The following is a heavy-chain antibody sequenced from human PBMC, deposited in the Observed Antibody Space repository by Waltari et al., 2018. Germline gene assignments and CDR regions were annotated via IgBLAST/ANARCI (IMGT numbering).Heavy chain of an antibody. Sequence: QVQLQQWCAGLLKPSETLSLTCAVYGGSFSGYYWSWIRQPPGKGLEWIGEINHSGSTNYNPSLKSRVTISVDTSKNQLSLKLSSVTAADTAVYYCARGSKTVVDYWGQGTLVTVSS. CDR3: ARGSKTVVDY. J-gene: IGHJ4*02. D-gene: IGHD4-17*01. CDR1: GGSFSGYY. CDR2: INHSGST. V-gene: IGHV4-34*01.